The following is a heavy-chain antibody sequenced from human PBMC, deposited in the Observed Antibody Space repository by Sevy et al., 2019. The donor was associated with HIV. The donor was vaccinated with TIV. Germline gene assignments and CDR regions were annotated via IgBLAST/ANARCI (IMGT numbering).Heavy chain of an antibody. D-gene: IGHD3-3*01. CDR1: GYTFTSYD. CDR2: MNPNSGNT. V-gene: IGHV1-8*01. J-gene: IGHJ6*02. CDR3: AKGYYGFWSGYYYGMDV. Sequence: ASVKVSCKASGYTFTSYDINWVRQATGQGLEWMGWMNPNSGNTGYAQTFQGRVIMTRNTSITTAYMELSSLKSEDTAVYYCAKGYYGFWSGYYYGMDVWGQGTTVTVSS.